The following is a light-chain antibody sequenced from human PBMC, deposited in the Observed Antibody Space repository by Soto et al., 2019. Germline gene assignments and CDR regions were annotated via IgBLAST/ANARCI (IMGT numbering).Light chain of an antibody. V-gene: IGKV3-20*01. J-gene: IGKJ5*01. Sequence: EIVMTQSPGTLSVSPGERVILSCRASQSVNSNLAWYQQKPGQTPRLLIYGASTRATGIPDRFSGSGSGTHFTLTISRLEPGDFAVYYCQHFGGTTFTFGQGTRLEIK. CDR3: QHFGGTTFT. CDR2: GAS. CDR1: QSVNSN.